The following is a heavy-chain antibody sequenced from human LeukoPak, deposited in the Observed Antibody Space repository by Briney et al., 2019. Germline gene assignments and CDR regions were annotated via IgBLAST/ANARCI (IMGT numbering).Heavy chain of an antibody. V-gene: IGHV1-24*01. CDR2: FDPEDGET. CDR3: VTIGPSRQLWYYFDY. J-gene: IGHJ4*02. CDR1: GYTLTELS. D-gene: IGHD5-18*01. Sequence: ASVKVSCKVSGYTLTELSVHWVRQAPGKGLEWMGAFDPEDGETIYAQNFQGRVTMTGDTSTDTTYMELSSLRSEDTAVYYCVTIGPSRQLWYYFDYWGQGTLVTVSS.